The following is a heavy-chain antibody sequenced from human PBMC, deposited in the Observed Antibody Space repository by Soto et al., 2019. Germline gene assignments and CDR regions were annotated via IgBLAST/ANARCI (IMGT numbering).Heavy chain of an antibody. D-gene: IGHD1-1*01. CDR3: VKDRPTKTATPIFDY. J-gene: IGHJ4*02. Sequence: PGGSLRLSCSASGFTFSSYAMHWVRQAPGKGLEYVSAISSNGGSTYYADSVKGRFTISRDNSKNTLYLQMSSLRAEDTAVYYCVKDRPTKTATPIFDYWGQGTLVTVSS. CDR2: ISSNGGST. V-gene: IGHV3-64D*08. CDR1: GFTFSSYA.